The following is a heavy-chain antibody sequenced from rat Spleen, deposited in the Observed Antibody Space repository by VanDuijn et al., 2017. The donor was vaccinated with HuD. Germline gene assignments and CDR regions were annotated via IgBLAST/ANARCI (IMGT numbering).Heavy chain of an antibody. CDR2: VNYDGTAT. D-gene: IGHD5-1*01. V-gene: IGHV5-7*01. Sequence: EVQLVESGGGLVQPGRSLKLSCAASGFTFSDYNMAWVRQAPKKGLEWVATVNYDGTATYYRDSVKGRFTISRDNAKSTLYLQMDSLRSEDTATYYCTTVRWGDYWGQGVMVTVSS. CDR1: GFTFSDYN. CDR3: TTVRWGDY. J-gene: IGHJ2*01.